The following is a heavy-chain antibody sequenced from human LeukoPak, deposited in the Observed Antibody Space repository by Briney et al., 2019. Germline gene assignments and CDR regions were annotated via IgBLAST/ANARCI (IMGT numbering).Heavy chain of an antibody. CDR1: GFTFGSYG. Sequence: GGSLRLSRAASGFTFGSYGMHWVRQAPGKGLEWVAVIWYDGSNKYYADSVKGRFTISRDNSKNTLYLQMNSLRAEDTAVYYCARGSGWTTVTASLDYWGQGTLVTVSS. J-gene: IGHJ4*02. CDR3: ARGSGWTTVTASLDY. D-gene: IGHD4-11*01. CDR2: IWYDGSNK. V-gene: IGHV3-33*01.